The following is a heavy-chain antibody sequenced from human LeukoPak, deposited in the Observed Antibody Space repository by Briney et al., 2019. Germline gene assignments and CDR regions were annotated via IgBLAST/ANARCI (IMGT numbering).Heavy chain of an antibody. Sequence: GGSLRLSCAASGFTFSSYSMNWVRQAPGKGLEWVSSISSSSSYMYYADSVKGRFTISRDNSKNTLYLQMNSLRAEDTAVYYCAREGSYSYGLNFDYWGQGTLVTVSS. CDR2: ISSSSSYM. CDR1: GFTFSSYS. J-gene: IGHJ4*02. D-gene: IGHD5-18*01. CDR3: AREGSYSYGLNFDY. V-gene: IGHV3-21*04.